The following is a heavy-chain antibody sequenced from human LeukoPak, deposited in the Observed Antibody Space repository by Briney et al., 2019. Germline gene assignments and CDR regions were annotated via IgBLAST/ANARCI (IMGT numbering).Heavy chain of an antibody. CDR3: ARIRGTYCSSTTCSFEDF. J-gene: IGHJ4*02. D-gene: IGHD2-2*01. Sequence: SGPALVKPTQTLTLTCTFSGFSFTNNGMCVTWIRQPPGKALEWLARIDWDDDKYYSASLETRLTISKDTSKNQVVLTMTNMDPVDTATYYCARIRGTYCSSTTCSFEDFWGQGTLVTVSS. CDR1: GFSFTNNGMC. V-gene: IGHV2-70*11. CDR2: IDWDDDK.